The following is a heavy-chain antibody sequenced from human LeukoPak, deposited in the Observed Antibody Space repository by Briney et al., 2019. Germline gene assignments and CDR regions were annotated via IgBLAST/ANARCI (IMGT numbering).Heavy chain of an antibody. D-gene: IGHD3-22*01. CDR3: ARGGGSSGYPDH. CDR1: GYTFTDYY. J-gene: IGHJ4*02. Sequence: ASVKVSCKASGYTFTDYYMHWVRQAPGQGLEWMGWINPNSGGTNFAQRFQGRVTMTRDTSLSTSYMDLNRLRSDATAMYYCARGGGSSGYPDHWGQGALVTVSS. V-gene: IGHV1-2*02. CDR2: INPNSGGT.